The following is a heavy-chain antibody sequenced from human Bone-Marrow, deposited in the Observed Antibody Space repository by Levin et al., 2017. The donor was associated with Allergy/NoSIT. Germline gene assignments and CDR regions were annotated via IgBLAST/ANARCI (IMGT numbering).Heavy chain of an antibody. CDR3: ARAPFGGFDY. Sequence: LSLTCAASGVTFSGYWMHWVRQAPGKGLMWVSRINSDGSSTNYADSVKGRFTISRDNAKNTLYLQMNSLRADDTAVYYCARAPFGGFDYWGQGTLVTVSS. V-gene: IGHV3-74*01. J-gene: IGHJ4*02. CDR1: GVTFSGYW. D-gene: IGHD4-23*01. CDR2: INSDGSST.